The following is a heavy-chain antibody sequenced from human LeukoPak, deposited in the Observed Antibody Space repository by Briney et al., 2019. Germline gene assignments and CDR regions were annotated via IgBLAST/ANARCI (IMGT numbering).Heavy chain of an antibody. CDR3: ARLKSGNSVYYYGMDV. D-gene: IGHD4-23*01. CDR2: IYYSGST. Sequence: PSETLSLTCTVSGGSTSSYYWSWIRQPPGKGLEWIGYIYYSGSTNYNPSLKSRVTISVDTSKNQFSLKLSSVTAADTAVYYCARLKSGNSVYYYGMDVWGQGTTVTVSS. CDR1: GGSTSSYY. J-gene: IGHJ6*02. V-gene: IGHV4-59*08.